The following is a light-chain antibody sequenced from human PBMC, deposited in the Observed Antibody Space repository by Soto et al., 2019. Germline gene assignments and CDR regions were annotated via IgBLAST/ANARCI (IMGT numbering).Light chain of an antibody. J-gene: IGKJ5*01. CDR3: QQRNVWPPVT. Sequence: EIVLTQSPATLSLSPGERATLSCRASPSVTNFLAWYQQKPGQAPRLLIYGAFNRATGIPARFSGSGSGTDFTLTISSLEPEDSLVYYCQQRNVWPPVTFGQGTRLEI. CDR1: PSVTNF. V-gene: IGKV3-11*01. CDR2: GAF.